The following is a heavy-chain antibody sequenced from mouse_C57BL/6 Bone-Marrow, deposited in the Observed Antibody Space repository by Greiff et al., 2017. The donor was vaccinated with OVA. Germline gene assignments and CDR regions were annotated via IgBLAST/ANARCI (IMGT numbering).Heavy chain of an antibody. CDR3: ARSSYAMDY. V-gene: IGHV1-18*01. CDR1: GYTFTDYN. J-gene: IGHJ4*01. CDR2: INPTNGGT. Sequence: VQLQQSGPELVKPGASVKIPCKASGYTFTDYNMDWVKQSHGKSLEWIGDINPTNGGTIYNQKFKGKATLTVDKSSSTAYMELRSLTSEDTAVYYCARSSYAMDYWGQGTSVTVSS.